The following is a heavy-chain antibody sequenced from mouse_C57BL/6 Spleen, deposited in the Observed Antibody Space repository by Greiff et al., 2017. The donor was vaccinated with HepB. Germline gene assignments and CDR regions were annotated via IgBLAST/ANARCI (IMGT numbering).Heavy chain of an antibody. J-gene: IGHJ2*01. V-gene: IGHV4-2*02. CDR3: ARLYGNYFDY. D-gene: IGHD2-1*01. Sequence: DKFIISRDNAKNTLYLQMSKVRSEDTALYYCARLYGNYFDYWGQGTTLTVSS.